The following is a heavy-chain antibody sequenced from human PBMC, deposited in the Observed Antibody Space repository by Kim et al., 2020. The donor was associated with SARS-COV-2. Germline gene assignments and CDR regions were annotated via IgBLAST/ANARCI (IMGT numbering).Heavy chain of an antibody. V-gene: IGHV3-21*01. CDR2: ISSSSSYI. CDR3: ARDLLRDQIGPNWFDP. D-gene: IGHD2-15*01. J-gene: IGHJ5*02. Sequence: GGSLRLSCAASGFTFSSYSMNWVRQAPGKGLEWVSSISSSSSYIYYADSVKGRFTISRDNAKNSLYLQMNSLRAEDTAVYYCARDLLRDQIGPNWFDPWGQGTPVTVSS. CDR1: GFTFSSYS.